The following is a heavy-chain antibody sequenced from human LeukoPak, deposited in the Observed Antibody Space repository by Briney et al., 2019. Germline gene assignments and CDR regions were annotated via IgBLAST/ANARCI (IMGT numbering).Heavy chain of an antibody. CDR3: ARETLDGQWQPRWCCDT. CDR1: GGTFSSYA. CDR2: IIPIFGTA. D-gene: IGHD6-19*01. J-gene: IGHJ5*02. V-gene: IGHV1-69*06. Sequence: SVKVSCKASGGTFSSYAISWVRQAPGQGLEWMGGIIPIFGTANYAQKFQGRVTITADKSTSTAYMELSSLRSEDTAVYYCARETLDGQWQPRWCCDTWGQGTLVTVSS.